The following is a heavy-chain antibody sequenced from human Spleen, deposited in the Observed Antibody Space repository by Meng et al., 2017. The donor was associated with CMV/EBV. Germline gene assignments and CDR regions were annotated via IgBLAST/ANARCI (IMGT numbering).Heavy chain of an antibody. D-gene: IGHD5-12*01. Sequence: LSCASSGFTFSPYAMNWVRQAPGKGLEWVSSISTSSAFIYYADSVKGRFTISRDDAKNSLYLQMNSLRAEDTAVYYCARHSTEVTISDYWGQGTLVTVS. V-gene: IGHV3-21*01. J-gene: IGHJ4*02. CDR1: GFTFSPYA. CDR2: ISTSSAFI. CDR3: ARHSTEVTISDY.